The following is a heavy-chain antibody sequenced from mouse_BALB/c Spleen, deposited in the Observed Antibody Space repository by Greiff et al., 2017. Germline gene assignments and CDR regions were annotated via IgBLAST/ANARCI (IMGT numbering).Heavy chain of an antibody. J-gene: IGHJ2*01. CDR3: ASFITTASVYFDY. D-gene: IGHD1-2*01. V-gene: IGHV1S135*01. CDR1: GYAFTSYN. Sequence: HLVESGPELVKPGASVKVSCKASGYAFTSYNMYWVKQSHGKSLEWIGYIDPYNGGTSYNQKFKGKATLTVDKSSSTAYMHLNSLTSEDSAVYYCASFITTASVYFDYWGQGTTLTVSS. CDR2: IDPYNGGT.